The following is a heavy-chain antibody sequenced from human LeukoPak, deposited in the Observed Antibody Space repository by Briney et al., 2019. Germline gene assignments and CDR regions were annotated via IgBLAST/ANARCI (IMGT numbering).Heavy chain of an antibody. CDR3: VRGGLVRGTLNSLISFDV. J-gene: IGHJ3*01. Sequence: SQTLSLTCAISGDSVSRNNAGWSWIRQSPSRGLEWLARTYYRSKWYKDEAGSYKDEAGSLKNRITINADTAKNQVSLQVTSVTAEDTAMYYCVRGGLVRGTLNSLISFDVWRQGIMVTVSS. V-gene: IGHV6-1*01. D-gene: IGHD3-10*01. CDR2: TYYRSKWYKDEAGSYK. CDR1: GDSVSRNNAG.